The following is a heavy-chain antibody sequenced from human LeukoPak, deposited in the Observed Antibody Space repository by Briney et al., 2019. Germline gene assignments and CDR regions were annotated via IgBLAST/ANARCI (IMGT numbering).Heavy chain of an antibody. CDR2: IPYDGSNK. J-gene: IGHJ4*02. V-gene: IGHV3-30*04. D-gene: IGHD4-23*01. Sequence: QSGGSLRLSCTVSGFTVRSNSMSWVRQAPGKGLEWVAVIPYDGSNKYYADSVKGRFTISRENSKNRLYLQMNSLRAEDTAVYYCARAEGYGGELDSWGQGTLVTVSS. CDR1: GFTVRSNS. CDR3: ARAEGYGGELDS.